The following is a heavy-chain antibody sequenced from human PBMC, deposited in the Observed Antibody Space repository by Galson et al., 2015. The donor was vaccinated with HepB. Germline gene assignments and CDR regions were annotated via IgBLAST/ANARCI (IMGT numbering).Heavy chain of an antibody. D-gene: IGHD3-22*01. CDR3: ATGRGFLLRY. Sequence: SLRLSCAASGFTVSSDYVHWVRQAPGKGLGWVSVFTTDGSTYYADSVKGRFTVSRDSPKNTVSLPINSLRADDTAVYYCATGRGFLLRYWGQGTLVTVSS. J-gene: IGHJ4*02. CDR1: GFTVSSDY. CDR2: FTTDGST. V-gene: IGHV3-53*01.